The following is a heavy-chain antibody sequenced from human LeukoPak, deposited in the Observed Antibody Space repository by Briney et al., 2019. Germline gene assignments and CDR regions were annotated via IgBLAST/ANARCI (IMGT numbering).Heavy chain of an antibody. D-gene: IGHD3-10*02. Sequence: ASVKVSCKASGYTFTSYYIHWVRQAPGQGLEWMGIINPSGGSTSYPQKFQDRVTMTRDTSTSTVYMELSSLKSDDTAIYYCPRGVFGELEKLMFQHWGQGTLVTVSS. CDR3: PRGVFGELEKLMFQH. CDR1: GYTFTSYY. CDR2: INPSGGST. V-gene: IGHV1-46*01. J-gene: IGHJ1*01.